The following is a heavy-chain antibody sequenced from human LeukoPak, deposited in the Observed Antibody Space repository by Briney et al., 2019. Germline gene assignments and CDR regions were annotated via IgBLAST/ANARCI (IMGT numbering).Heavy chain of an antibody. D-gene: IGHD5-12*01. J-gene: IGHJ4*02. Sequence: SESLSLTCTVSGGSISSDYWSWSRQSSGKGLDWIWYIYYSGSTIYIPSLKSRVSITVDTSRNQFSLTLRSVTAADTAVFYCARHPRGVVAETYWGQGTLVTVSS. V-gene: IGHV4-59*08. CDR1: GGSISSDY. CDR2: IYYSGST. CDR3: ARHPRGVVAETY.